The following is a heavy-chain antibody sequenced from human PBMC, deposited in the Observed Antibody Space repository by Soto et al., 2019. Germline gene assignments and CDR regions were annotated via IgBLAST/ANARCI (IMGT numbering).Heavy chain of an antibody. CDR2: FSTGGDGGTT. CDR1: GFTFSSCS. D-gene: IGHD3-10*01. Sequence: VGSLRLSCAASGFTFSSCSMSWVRQAPGKGLEWVSGFSTGGDGGTTYYADSVKGRFTISRDNSKNTLFLQMNSLRAEDTAIYYCAKKFNSGSGSQYFVYWCQGTPVTVSP. V-gene: IGHV3-23*01. J-gene: IGHJ4*02. CDR3: AKKFNSGSGSQYFVY.